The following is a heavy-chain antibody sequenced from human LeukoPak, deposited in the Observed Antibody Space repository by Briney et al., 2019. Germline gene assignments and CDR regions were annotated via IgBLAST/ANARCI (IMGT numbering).Heavy chain of an antibody. CDR1: GFTFSSYE. Sequence: GGSLRLSCAASGFTFSSYEMNWVRQAPGKGLEWVSYISSSGSTIYYADSVKGRFTISRDNSKNTLYLQMNSLRAEDTAVYYCAKRHYYYGSGSPNWFDPWGQGTLVTVSS. CDR3: AKRHYYYGSGSPNWFDP. D-gene: IGHD3-10*01. V-gene: IGHV3-48*03. J-gene: IGHJ5*02. CDR2: ISSSGSTI.